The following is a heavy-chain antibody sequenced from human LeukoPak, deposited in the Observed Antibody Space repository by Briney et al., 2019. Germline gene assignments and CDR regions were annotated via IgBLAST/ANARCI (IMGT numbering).Heavy chain of an antibody. CDR1: GFTFNSYW. J-gene: IGHJ4*02. CDR2: INRDGSET. CDR3: ARVAGGTYYPDY. Sequence: PGGSLRLSCAASGFTFNSYWMSWVRQAPGKGLEWVANINRDGSETYYVDSVKGRFTISRDNAKSSLYLQMNSLRVDDTAVYYCARVAGGTYYPDYWGQGTLVTVSS. V-gene: IGHV3-7*01. D-gene: IGHD3-16*01.